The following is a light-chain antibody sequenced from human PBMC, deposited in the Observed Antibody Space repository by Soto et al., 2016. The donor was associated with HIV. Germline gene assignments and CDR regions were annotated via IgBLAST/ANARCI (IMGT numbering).Light chain of an antibody. CDR1: QAINGR. V-gene: IGKV1-12*01. J-gene: IGKJ3*01. CDR3: QQTDSFPFT. Sequence: DIQTTQSPSSVSASVGDRVTITCRASQAINGRLAWYQQKPGKAPEVLITATYTLQAGVPSRFSGSASGGTGTDFTLTIDSLQPEDFATYYCQQTDSFPFTFGPGTKVNV. CDR2: ATY.